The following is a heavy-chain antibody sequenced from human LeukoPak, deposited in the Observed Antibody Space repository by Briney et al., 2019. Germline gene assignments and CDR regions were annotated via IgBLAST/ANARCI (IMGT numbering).Heavy chain of an antibody. D-gene: IGHD3-22*01. V-gene: IGHV4-34*01. J-gene: IGHJ4*02. CDR2: INHSGST. CDR1: GGSFSGYY. Sequence: PSETLSLTCAVYGGSFSGYYWSWIRQPPGKGLEWIGEINHSGSTNYNPSLKSRVTISVDTSKNQFSLKLSSVTAADTAVYYCAAEYRGYYDSSGSFDYWGQGTLVTVSS. CDR3: AAEYRGYYDSSGSFDY.